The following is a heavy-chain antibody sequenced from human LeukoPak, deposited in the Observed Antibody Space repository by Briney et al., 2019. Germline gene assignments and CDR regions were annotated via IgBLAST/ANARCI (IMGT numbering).Heavy chain of an antibody. CDR1: GGSISSCY. CDR2: IYYSGST. CDR3: ARHGIAAAGTTSPFNWFDP. J-gene: IGHJ5*02. Sequence: SETLSLTCTVSGGSISSCYWSWIRQPPGKGLEWIGYIYYSGSTNYNPSLKSRVTISVDTSKNQFSLKLSSVTAADTAVYYCARHGIAAAGTTSPFNWFDPWGQGTLVTVSS. D-gene: IGHD6-13*01. V-gene: IGHV4-59*08.